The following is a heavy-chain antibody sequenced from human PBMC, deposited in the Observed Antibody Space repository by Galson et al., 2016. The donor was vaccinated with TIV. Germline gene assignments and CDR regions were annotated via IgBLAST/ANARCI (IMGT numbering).Heavy chain of an antibody. CDR3: ARVHTYYYDDMGV. J-gene: IGHJ6*03. V-gene: IGHV1-69*05. CDR2: IIPIFGTP. CDR1: GGTFSAYA. Sequence: SVKVSCKASGGTFSAYAINWVRQAPGQGLEWMGGIIPIFGTPNYAQKFQGRVTITTDESTNTAYMELSSLRSDDTAVYYCARVHTYYYDDMGVWGKGTTVTVSS.